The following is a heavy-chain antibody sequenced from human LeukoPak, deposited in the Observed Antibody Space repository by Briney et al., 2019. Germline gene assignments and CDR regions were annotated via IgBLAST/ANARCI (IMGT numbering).Heavy chain of an antibody. D-gene: IGHD2-2*03. Sequence: SETLSLTCAVYGGSFSGYYWSWIRQPPGKGLEWIGEINHSGSTNYNPSHKSRVTISVNTSKNQFSLKLSSVTAADTAVYYCARGGIGFFGRYYFDYWGQGTLVTVSS. CDR1: GGSFSGYY. CDR2: INHSGST. J-gene: IGHJ4*02. V-gene: IGHV4-34*01. CDR3: ARGGIGFFGRYYFDY.